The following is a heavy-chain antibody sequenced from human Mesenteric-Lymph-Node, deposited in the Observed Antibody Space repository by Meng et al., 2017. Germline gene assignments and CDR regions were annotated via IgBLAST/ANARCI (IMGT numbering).Heavy chain of an antibody. CDR2: INAGNGNI. V-gene: IGHV1-3*01. D-gene: IGHD1-26*01. Sequence: QVRLVQSGAEGKKPGASGKVSCKASGYTFTGYALHWWRQAPGQGLEWMGWINAGNGNIRYSPKFQGRVTFTGDTSATTSYMAVTSLTSEDTAIYFCSRDGGFSVGATLYDYWGQGTLVTVSS. CDR1: GYTFTGYA. CDR3: SRDGGFSVGATLYDY. J-gene: IGHJ4*02.